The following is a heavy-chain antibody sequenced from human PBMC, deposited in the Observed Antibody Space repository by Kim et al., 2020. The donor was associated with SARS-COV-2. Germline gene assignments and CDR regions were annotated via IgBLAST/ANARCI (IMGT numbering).Heavy chain of an antibody. D-gene: IGHD3-10*01. Sequence: GGSLRLSCAASGFTFSSYGMHWVRQAPGKGLEWVAVISYDGSNKYYADSVKGRFTISRDNSKNTLYLQMNSLRAEDTAVYYCAKALGSDASGNPLYSSSGVFYYYYCMDVWGQETTVTVSS. CDR3: AKALGSDASGNPLYSSSGVFYYYYCMDV. V-gene: IGHV3-30*18. CDR1: GFTFSSYG. J-gene: IGHJ6*02. CDR2: ISYDGSNK.